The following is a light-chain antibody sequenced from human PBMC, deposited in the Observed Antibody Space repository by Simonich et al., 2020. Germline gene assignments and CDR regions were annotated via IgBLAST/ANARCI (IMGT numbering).Light chain of an antibody. CDR1: QSVLYSSNNKNY. V-gene: IGKV4-1*01. Sequence: DIVMTQSPDSLAVSLGERATINCKSSQSVLYSSNNKNYLSWYQQKPGPPPKLLIYWASTRESGVPDRFSGSGSGTDFTLTSSSLQAEDVAVYYCQQYYSTPPTFGQGTKVEIK. CDR3: QQYYSTPPT. CDR2: WAS. J-gene: IGKJ1*01.